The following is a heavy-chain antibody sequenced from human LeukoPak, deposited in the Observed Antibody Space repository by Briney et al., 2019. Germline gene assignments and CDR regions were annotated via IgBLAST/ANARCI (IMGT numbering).Heavy chain of an antibody. V-gene: IGHV4-34*01. Sequence: SETLSLTCAVYGGSFSGYYWSWVRQPPGKGLEWIGEINNSGSTNYNPSLKSRVTISVDTSKNQFSLKLSSVTAADTAVYYCARGLNWILLWFRFDYWGQGTLVTLSS. CDR3: ARGLNWILLWFRFDY. CDR1: GGSFSGYY. J-gene: IGHJ4*02. CDR2: INNSGST. D-gene: IGHD5-18*01.